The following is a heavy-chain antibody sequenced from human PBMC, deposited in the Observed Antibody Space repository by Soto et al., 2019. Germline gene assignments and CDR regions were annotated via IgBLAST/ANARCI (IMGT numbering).Heavy chain of an antibody. CDR1: GGSISSYY. CDR3: ARVRPSPRDIVLMVYAMGPEAFDI. CDR2: IYYSGST. Sequence: SETLSLTCTVSGGSISSYYWSWIRQPPGKGLEWIGYIYYSGSTNYNPSLKSRVTMTRDTSTSTVYMELSSLRSEDTAVYYCARVRPSPRDIVLMVYAMGPEAFDIWGQGTMVTVSS. J-gene: IGHJ3*02. D-gene: IGHD2-8*01. V-gene: IGHV4-59*01.